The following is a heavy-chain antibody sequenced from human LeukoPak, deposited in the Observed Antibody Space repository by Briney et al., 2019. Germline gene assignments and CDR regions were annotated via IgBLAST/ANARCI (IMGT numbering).Heavy chain of an antibody. J-gene: IGHJ5*02. V-gene: IGHV1-8*01. CDR3: ARVGLAVAGTREYNWFDP. Sequence: ASVKVSCKASGYTFTSYDVNWVRQATGQGLEWMGWMNPNSGNTGYAQKLQGRVTLTRNTSISTAYMELSSLRSEGTAVYYCARVGLAVAGTREYNWFDPWGQGTLVTVSS. CDR1: GYTFTSYD. CDR2: MNPNSGNT. D-gene: IGHD6-19*01.